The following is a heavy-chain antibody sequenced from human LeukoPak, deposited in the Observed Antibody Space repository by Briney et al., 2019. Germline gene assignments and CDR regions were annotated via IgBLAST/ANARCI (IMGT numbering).Heavy chain of an antibody. D-gene: IGHD6-13*01. CDR3: ARSSSSWFYDAFDI. CDR2: ISYDGSNK. J-gene: IGHJ3*02. Sequence: GGSLRLSCAASGFTFSSYAMHWVRQAPGKGLEWVAVISYDGSNKYYADSVKGRFTISRDNSKNTLYLQMNSLRAEDTAVYYCARSSSSWFYDAFDIWGQGTMVTVSS. CDR1: GFTFSSYA. V-gene: IGHV3-30-3*01.